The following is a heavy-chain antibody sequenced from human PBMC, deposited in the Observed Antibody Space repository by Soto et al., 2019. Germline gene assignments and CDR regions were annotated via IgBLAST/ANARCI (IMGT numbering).Heavy chain of an antibody. Sequence: QVQLVQSGAEVKEPGASVKVSCKASGYIFSSYGISWVRQAPGQGLEWIGWVSAYNGHTKYAQKVQGRLTMTTDTSTSTAYMELRSLTSDDTAVYYCARDREWEQLPRGTVNYYYYGMDVWGQGTTVTVSS. D-gene: IGHD1-26*01. J-gene: IGHJ6*02. V-gene: IGHV1-18*01. CDR1: GYIFSSYG. CDR3: ARDREWEQLPRGTVNYYYYGMDV. CDR2: VSAYNGHT.